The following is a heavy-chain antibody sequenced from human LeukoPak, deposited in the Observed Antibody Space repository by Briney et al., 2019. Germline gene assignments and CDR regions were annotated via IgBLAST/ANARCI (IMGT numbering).Heavy chain of an antibody. CDR2: ISAYNGNT. D-gene: IGHD3-3*01. V-gene: IGHV1-18*01. J-gene: IGHJ3*02. Sequence: ASVKVSCKASGYTFTSYGISWVRQAPGQGLEWMGWISAYNGNTNYAQKLQGRVTMTTDTSTSTAYMELRSLRSDDTAVYYCARDKSFLEWLPSHDAFDIWGQGTMVTVSS. CDR3: ARDKSFLEWLPSHDAFDI. CDR1: GYTFTSYG.